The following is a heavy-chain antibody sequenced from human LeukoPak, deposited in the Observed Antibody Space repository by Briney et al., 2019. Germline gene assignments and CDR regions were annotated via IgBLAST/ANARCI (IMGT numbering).Heavy chain of an antibody. CDR1: GFTFRDYD. V-gene: IGHV3-13*01. Sequence: HPGGSLRLSCAASGFTFRDYDMHWVRQVPGRGLEWVSAIGIRDDTHYPDSVKGRFTISRENAKNSLYLQMSTLRDGDTAMYYCIRGGIRVSGIDAFDIWGQGTMVTVSS. CDR3: IRGGIRVSGIDAFDI. J-gene: IGHJ3*02. D-gene: IGHD5/OR15-5a*01. CDR2: IGIRDDT.